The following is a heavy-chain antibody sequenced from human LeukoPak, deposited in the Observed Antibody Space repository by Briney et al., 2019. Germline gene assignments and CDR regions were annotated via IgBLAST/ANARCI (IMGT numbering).Heavy chain of an antibody. CDR3: ATVLQGYQLLGDY. J-gene: IGHJ4*02. Sequence: GASVKVSCKVSGYTLTELSMHWVGQAPGKGLEWMGGFDPEDGETIYAQKFQGRVTMTEDTPTDTAYMELSSLRSEDTAVYYCATVLQGYQLLGDYWGQGTLVTVSS. CDR1: GYTLTELS. D-gene: IGHD2-2*01. V-gene: IGHV1-24*01. CDR2: FDPEDGET.